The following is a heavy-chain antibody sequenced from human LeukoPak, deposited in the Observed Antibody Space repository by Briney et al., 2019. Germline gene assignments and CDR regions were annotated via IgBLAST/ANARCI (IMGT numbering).Heavy chain of an antibody. D-gene: IGHD3-10*01. J-gene: IGHJ4*02. Sequence: PSETLSLTCAVYGGSFSGYYWSWIRQPPGKGLEWIGEINHSGSTNYNPSLKSRVTISVDTSKNQFSLRLSSVTAADTAVYYCAGAHGSGGRVGYWGQGTLVTVSS. CDR1: GGSFSGYY. CDR2: INHSGST. V-gene: IGHV4-34*01. CDR3: AGAHGSGGRVGY.